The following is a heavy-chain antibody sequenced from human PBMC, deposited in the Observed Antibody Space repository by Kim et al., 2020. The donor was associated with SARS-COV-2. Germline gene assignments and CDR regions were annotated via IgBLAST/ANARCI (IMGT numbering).Heavy chain of an antibody. Sequence: SYARKFQCRVTMTRDRATSTVYMELSSLRSEDTAVYYCARGGELGWFDPWGQGTLVTVSS. V-gene: IGHV1-46*01. D-gene: IGHD1-26*01. J-gene: IGHJ5*02. CDR3: ARGGELGWFDP.